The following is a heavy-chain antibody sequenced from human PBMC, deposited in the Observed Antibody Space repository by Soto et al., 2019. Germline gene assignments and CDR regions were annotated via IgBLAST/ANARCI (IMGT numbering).Heavy chain of an antibody. V-gene: IGHV1-2*04. CDR1: GYTFTGYY. D-gene: IGHD3-10*01. J-gene: IGHJ6*03. CDR3: ARECFELPYYYYYMDV. Sequence: ASVKVSCKASGYTFTGYYMHWVRQAPGQGLEWMGWINPNSGGTNYAQKFQGWVTMTRDTSISTAYMELSRLRSDDTAVYYCARECFELPYYYYYMDVWGKGTTVTVAS. CDR2: INPNSGGT.